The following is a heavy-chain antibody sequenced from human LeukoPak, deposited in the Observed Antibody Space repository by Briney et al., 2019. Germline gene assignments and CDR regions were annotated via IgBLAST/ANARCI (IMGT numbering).Heavy chain of an antibody. CDR1: GYTFTNYG. Sequence: ASVKVSCKASGYTFTNYGITWVRQAPGQGLEWMGWISTYSDNTNYALKFQGRVTMSTDTSTSTAYMELRGLTSDDTAVYYCARSNSGSYYHFDYWGQGTLVTVSS. J-gene: IGHJ4*02. V-gene: IGHV1-18*01. CDR2: ISTYSDNT. D-gene: IGHD1-26*01. CDR3: ARSNSGSYYHFDY.